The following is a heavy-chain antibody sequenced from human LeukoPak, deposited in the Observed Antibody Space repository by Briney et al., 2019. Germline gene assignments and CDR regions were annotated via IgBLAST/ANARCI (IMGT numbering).Heavy chain of an antibody. D-gene: IGHD3-16*01. V-gene: IGHV4-39*02. CDR1: GDSIGTSGYY. J-gene: IGHJ5*02. Sequence: SETLSLTCTVSGDSIGTSGYYWGWIRQPPGKGLEWIGSISYSGSTYYNPSLKSRVTISVDTSKTHFSLKLISLTAADTAVYYCARIIIYDNVSPWGQGTLVTISS. CDR2: ISYSGST. CDR3: ARIIIYDNVSP.